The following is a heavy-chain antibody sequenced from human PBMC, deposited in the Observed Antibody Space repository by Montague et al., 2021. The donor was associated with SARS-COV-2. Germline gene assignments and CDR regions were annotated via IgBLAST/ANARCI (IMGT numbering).Heavy chain of an antibody. J-gene: IGHJ6*03. Sequence: SETLSLTCTVSGGSISSYYWSWIRQPPGKGPEWIGYIYYSGSTNYNPSLKSRVTISVDTSKNQFSLKLSSVTAADTAVYYCAGTYYDFWSGFIHYYYMDVWGKGTTVTVS. CDR2: IYYSGST. CDR1: GGSISSYY. D-gene: IGHD3-3*01. CDR3: AGTYYDFWSGFIHYYYMDV. V-gene: IGHV4-59*01.